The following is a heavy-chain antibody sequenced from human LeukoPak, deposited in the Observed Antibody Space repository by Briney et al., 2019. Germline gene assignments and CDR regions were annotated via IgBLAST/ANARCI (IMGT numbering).Heavy chain of an antibody. Sequence: PSETLSLTCAVYGGSFSGYYWSWIRQPPGKGLEWIGEINHSGSTNYNPPLKSRVTISVDTSKNQFSLKLSSVTAADTAVYYCASSSDGDTATDTLGYWGQGTLVTVSS. CDR1: GGSFSGYY. CDR2: INHSGST. D-gene: IGHD5-18*01. J-gene: IGHJ4*02. CDR3: ASSSDGDTATDTLGY. V-gene: IGHV4-34*01.